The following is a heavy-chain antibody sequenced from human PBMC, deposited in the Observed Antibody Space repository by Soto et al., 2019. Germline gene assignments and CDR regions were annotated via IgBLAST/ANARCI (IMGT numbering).Heavy chain of an antibody. CDR3: AREYTAWPLAYGLDV. CDR1: GFTFSTYS. V-gene: IGHV3-21*01. J-gene: IGHJ6*02. CDR2: ISSRSDI. Sequence: LRLSCVGSGFTFSTYSIHWVRQAPGKGLEWVSSISSRSDIYYANSVKGRFTISRDNAKNSVSLQMNSLRAEDTAVYYCAREYTAWPLAYGLDVWGQGTPVTVYS. D-gene: IGHD2-2*02.